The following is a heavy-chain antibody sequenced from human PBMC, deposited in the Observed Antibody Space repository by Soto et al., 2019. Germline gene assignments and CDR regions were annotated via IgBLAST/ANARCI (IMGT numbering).Heavy chain of an antibody. D-gene: IGHD6-19*01. J-gene: IGHJ4*02. CDR3: ARDRRAVIDY. CDR2: ISSSGSTI. CDR1: GFTFSDYY. V-gene: IGHV3-11*04. Sequence: GGSLRLSCAASGFTFSDYYMSWIRQAPGKGLEWVSYISSSGSTIYYADSVKGRFAISRDNAKNSLYLQMNSLRGDDTAVYFCARDRRAVIDYWGQGALVTVSS.